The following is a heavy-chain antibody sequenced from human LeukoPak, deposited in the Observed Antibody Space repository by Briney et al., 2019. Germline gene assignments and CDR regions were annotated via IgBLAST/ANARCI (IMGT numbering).Heavy chain of an antibody. J-gene: IGHJ6*02. CDR2: IYSGGST. CDR1: GFTVSSNY. CDR3: ARDKPIAAAHYYYYYGMDV. V-gene: IGHV3-66*01. D-gene: IGHD6-13*01. Sequence: GGSLRLSCAASGFTVSSNYMSWVRQAPGKGLEWVSVIYSGGSTYYADSVKGRFTISRDNSKNTLYLQMNSLRAEDTAVYYCARDKPIAAAHYYYYYGMDVWGQGTTVTVSS.